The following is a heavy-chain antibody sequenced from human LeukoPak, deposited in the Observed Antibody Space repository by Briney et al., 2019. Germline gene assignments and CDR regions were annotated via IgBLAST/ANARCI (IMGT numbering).Heavy chain of an antibody. CDR3: ARVQEAVAGDDY. V-gene: IGHV3-21*01. D-gene: IGHD6-19*01. J-gene: IGHJ4*02. CDR2: ISSSSSYI. Sequence: GGSLRLSCAASGFTFSSYSMNWVRQAPGKGLEWVSAISSSSSYIYYADSVKGRFTISRDNAKNSLYLQMNSLRAEDTAVYYCARVQEAVAGDDYWGQGTLVTVSS. CDR1: GFTFSSYS.